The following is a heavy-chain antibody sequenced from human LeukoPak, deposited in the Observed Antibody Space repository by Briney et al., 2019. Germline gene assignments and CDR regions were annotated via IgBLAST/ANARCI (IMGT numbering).Heavy chain of an antibody. CDR2: ISGSGGST. Sequence: GGSLKLSCAASGFTFSSYAMSWVRQAPGKGLQWVSTISGSGGSTYYADSVKGRFTISRDNSKNTLYLQMNSLRAEDTAVYYCARRPGLERYYFDYWGQGTLVTVSS. CDR3: ARRPGLERYYFDY. CDR1: GFTFSSYA. D-gene: IGHD1-1*01. V-gene: IGHV3-23*01. J-gene: IGHJ4*02.